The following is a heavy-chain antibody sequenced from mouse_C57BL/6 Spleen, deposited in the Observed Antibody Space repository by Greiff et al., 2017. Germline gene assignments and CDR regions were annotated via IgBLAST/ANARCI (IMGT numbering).Heavy chain of an antibody. CDR1: GYTFTSYW. CDR3: SRRCYDYPWFAY. V-gene: IGHV1-69*01. CDR2: IDPSDSYT. D-gene: IGHD2-4*01. Sequence: QVQLQQPGAELVMPGASVKLSCKASGYTFTSYWMHWVKQRPGQGLERIGEIDPSDSYTNYNQKFKGKSTLTGDKSSSTASMQLSSLTSEDSAVYYCSRRCYDYPWFAYWGQGTLVTVSA. J-gene: IGHJ3*01.